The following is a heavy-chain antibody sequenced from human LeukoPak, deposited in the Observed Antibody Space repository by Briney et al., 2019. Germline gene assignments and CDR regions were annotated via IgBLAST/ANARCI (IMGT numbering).Heavy chain of an antibody. J-gene: IGHJ5*02. CDR1: GGSFSGYY. CDR2: INHSGST. Sequence: PSETLSLTCAVYGGSFSGYYWSWIRQPPEKGLEWIGEINHSGSTNYNPSLRSRVTISVDTSKNQFSLKLSSVTAADTAVYYCARRGSVPDARVDPWGQGTLVTVSS. D-gene: IGHD2-2*01. V-gene: IGHV4-34*01. CDR3: ARRGSVPDARVDP.